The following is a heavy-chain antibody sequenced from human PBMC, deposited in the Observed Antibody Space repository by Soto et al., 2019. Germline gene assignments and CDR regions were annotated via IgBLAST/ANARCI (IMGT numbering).Heavy chain of an antibody. V-gene: IGHV3-49*03. D-gene: IGHD6-13*01. CDR2: IRSKTYGGSA. CDR1: GFTFGDYA. J-gene: IGHJ4*02. Sequence: EVQLVESGGGLVQPGRSPRLSCTASGFTFGDYAMSWFRQAPGKGLDWVGFIRSKTYGGSAEYAASVKGRFTISRDDSKTIAYLQMNSLETEDTAVYYCTRGGASAAVIYWGQGTLVTVSS. CDR3: TRGGASAAVIY.